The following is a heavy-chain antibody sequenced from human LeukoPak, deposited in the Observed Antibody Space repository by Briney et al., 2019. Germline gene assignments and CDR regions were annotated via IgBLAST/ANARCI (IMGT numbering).Heavy chain of an antibody. CDR2: IYSSGST. V-gene: IGHV4-4*08. CDR1: GGSISSYY. CDR3: VDGFWSGSN. J-gene: IGHJ4*02. Sequence: SETLSLTCTVSGGSISSYYWSWIRQPPGKGLEWIGYIYSSGSTNYNPSLKSRVTISVDTSKNQFSLKLNSVTAADTAVYYCVDGFWSGSNWGQGTLVTVSS. D-gene: IGHD3-3*01.